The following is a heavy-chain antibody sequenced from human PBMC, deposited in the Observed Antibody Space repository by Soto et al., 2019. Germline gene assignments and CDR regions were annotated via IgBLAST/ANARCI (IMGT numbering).Heavy chain of an antibody. CDR3: AGFLVRVYRYYYYGMDV. Sequence: SVKVSCKASGGTFSSYAISWLRQAPGQGLEWMGGIIPIFGTANYAQKFQGRVTITADESTRTAYMELSSLRSEDTAVYYCAGFLVRVYRYYYYGMDVWGQGSTVTVSS. CDR1: GGTFSSYA. J-gene: IGHJ6*02. D-gene: IGHD6-13*01. V-gene: IGHV1-69*13. CDR2: IIPIFGTA.